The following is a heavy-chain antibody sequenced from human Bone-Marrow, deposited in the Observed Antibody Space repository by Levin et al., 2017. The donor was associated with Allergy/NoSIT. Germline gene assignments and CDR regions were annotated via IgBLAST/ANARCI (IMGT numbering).Heavy chain of an antibody. Sequence: GESLKISCAASGFTFNNHGMHWVRQAPGKGLEWLALVWYDGINKYYADSVNDRFTISRDNSKNTLYLQMNNLRVEDTAIYYCARDRLGANSCLDNWGQGALVTVSS. V-gene: IGHV3-33*01. CDR3: ARDRLGANSCLDN. CDR1: GFTFNNHG. CDR2: VWYDGINK. D-gene: IGHD4/OR15-4a*01. J-gene: IGHJ4*02.